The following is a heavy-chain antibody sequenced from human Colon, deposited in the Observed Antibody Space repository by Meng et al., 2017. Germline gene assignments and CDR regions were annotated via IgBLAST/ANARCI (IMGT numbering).Heavy chain of an antibody. CDR2: IYYSGST. V-gene: IGHV4-31*01. Sequence: QGQQQESGPGSVKPSQTLSLTCTVSGGSISTGGYYWSWIRQLPGKGLEWIGYIYYSGSTYYNPSLRSLVSISVDTSKNQFSLRLTSVTAADTAVYYCARVRRSGDDFDYWGQGTLVTVSS. CDR3: ARVRRSGDDFDY. CDR1: GGSISTGGYY. J-gene: IGHJ4*02. D-gene: IGHD1-26*01.